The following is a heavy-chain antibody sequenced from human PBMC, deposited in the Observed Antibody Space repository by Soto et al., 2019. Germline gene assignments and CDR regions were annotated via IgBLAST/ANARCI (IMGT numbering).Heavy chain of an antibody. CDR1: GRSFSGYY. CDR3: ARVRSGWYCHYYGMDV. Sequence: SETLSLTCAVYGRSFSGYYLSWIRQPPGKGLEWIGEINHSGSTNYNPSLKSRVTISVDTSKNQFSLKLSSVTAADTAVYYCARVRSGWYCHYYGMDVWGQGT. V-gene: IGHV4-34*01. J-gene: IGHJ6*02. D-gene: IGHD6-19*01. CDR2: INHSGST.